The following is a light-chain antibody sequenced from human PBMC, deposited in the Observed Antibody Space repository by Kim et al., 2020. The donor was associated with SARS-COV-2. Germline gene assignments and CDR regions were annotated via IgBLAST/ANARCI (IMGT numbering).Light chain of an antibody. J-gene: IGLJ2*01. CDR2: QDS. CDR3: QAWDSSTVV. V-gene: IGLV3-1*01. CDR1: KLGDKY. Sequence: SYELTQPPSVSVSPGQTASITCSGDKLGDKYACWYQQKPGQSPVLVIYQDSKRPSGIPERFSGSNSGNTATLTISGTQAMDEADYYRQAWDSSTVVVGGGTKLTVL.